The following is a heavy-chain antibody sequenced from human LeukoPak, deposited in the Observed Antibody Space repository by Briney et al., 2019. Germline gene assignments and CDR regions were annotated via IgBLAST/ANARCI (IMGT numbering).Heavy chain of an antibody. V-gene: IGHV3-23*01. CDR2: ISGSGGST. CDR1: GFTFSSYA. CDR3: ARVLKGVAVAGWGFDY. J-gene: IGHJ4*02. Sequence: PGGSLRLSCAASGFTFSSYAMSWVRQAPGKGLEWVSAISGSGGSTYYADSVKGRFTISRDNSKNTLYLQMNSLRDEDTAVYYCARVLKGVAVAGWGFDYWGQGTLVTVSS. D-gene: IGHD6-19*01.